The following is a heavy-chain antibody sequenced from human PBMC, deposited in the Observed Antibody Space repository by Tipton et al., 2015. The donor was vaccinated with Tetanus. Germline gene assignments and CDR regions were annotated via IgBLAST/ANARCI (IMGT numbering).Heavy chain of an antibody. Sequence: TLSLTCTVSGASINAGGYNWTWVRHHQGTGLEWIVHIYYTESTSYTPSLESRVCISVDTSKNQFSLRLTSVTAADTAVYYCARDENVDFVYGGQGTLGIVS. D-gene: IGHD1-1*01. CDR2: IYYTEST. V-gene: IGHV4-31*03. CDR3: ARDENVDFVY. J-gene: IGHJ4*02. CDR1: GASINAGGYN.